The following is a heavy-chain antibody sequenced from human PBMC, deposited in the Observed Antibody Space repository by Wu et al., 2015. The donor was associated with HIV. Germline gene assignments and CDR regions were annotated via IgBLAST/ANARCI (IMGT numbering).Heavy chain of an antibody. V-gene: IGHV1-8*01. J-gene: IGHJ4*02. CDR2: LNPSNGRT. Sequence: GASVKVSCRASGYTFNTYHINWVRQAPGQGLEWMGWLNPSNGRTVLAQKFQGRITMTRSVSISTAYMELSSLRSDDTAVYYCARREFGENYFDYWGQGTLVTVSS. CDR3: ARREFGENYFDY. D-gene: IGHD3-10*01. CDR1: GYTFNTYH.